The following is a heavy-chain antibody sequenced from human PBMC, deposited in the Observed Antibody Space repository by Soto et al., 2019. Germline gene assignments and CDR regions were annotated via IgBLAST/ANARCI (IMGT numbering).Heavy chain of an antibody. CDR1: GGSIRSSSYY. D-gene: IGHD3-10*01. V-gene: IGHV4-39*01. CDR2: IYYSGST. CDR3: ARHLSGSTRPYFDY. J-gene: IGHJ4*02. Sequence: PSETLSLTCTVSGGSIRSSSYYWGWIRQPPGKGLEWIGSIYYSGSTYYNPSLTRRVTISVDTSKTQFSLKLSSVTAADTAGYYCARHLSGSTRPYFDYWGQGTLVTVSS.